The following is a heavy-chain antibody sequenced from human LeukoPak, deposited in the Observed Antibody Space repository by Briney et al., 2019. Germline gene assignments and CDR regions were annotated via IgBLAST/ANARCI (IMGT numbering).Heavy chain of an antibody. Sequence: ASVKVSCKASGYTFTSYGISWLRQAPGQGLEWMGWISAYNGNTNYAQKLQGRVTMTTDTSTSTAYMELRSLRSDDTAVYYCARDCITMIVVVIDYGMDVWGQGTTVTVSS. CDR1: GYTFTSYG. CDR3: ARDCITMIVVVIDYGMDV. CDR2: ISAYNGNT. J-gene: IGHJ6*02. V-gene: IGHV1-18*01. D-gene: IGHD3-22*01.